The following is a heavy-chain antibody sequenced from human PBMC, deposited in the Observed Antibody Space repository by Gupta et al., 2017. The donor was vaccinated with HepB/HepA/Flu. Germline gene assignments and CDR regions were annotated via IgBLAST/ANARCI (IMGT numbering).Heavy chain of an antibody. J-gene: IGHJ6*02. D-gene: IGHD2-15*01. CDR3: ARGGWVCSGGSCYGYYYYGMDV. Sequence: QVQLVQSGAEVKKPGASVKVSCKASGYTFTSYDINWVRQATGQGLEWMGWMNPNSGNTGYAQKFQGRVTMTRNTSRSTAYMELGSLRSEDTAVYYCARGGWVCSGGSCYGYYYYGMDVWGQGTTVTVSS. CDR1: GYTFTSYD. V-gene: IGHV1-8*01. CDR2: MNPNSGNT.